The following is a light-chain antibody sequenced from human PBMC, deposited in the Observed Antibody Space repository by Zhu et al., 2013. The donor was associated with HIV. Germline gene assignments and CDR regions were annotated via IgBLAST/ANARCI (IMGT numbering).Light chain of an antibody. CDR3: QQYGSSPPWT. V-gene: IGKV3-20*01. CDR1: QSVSRD. J-gene: IGKJ1*01. Sequence: ETVMTQSPASLSVSPGERATLSCRASQSVSRDLVWYQQRPGQAPRLLIYGTSTRATGIPARFSGSGSGTDFTLTISRLEPEDFAVYYCQQYGSSPPWTFGQGTKVEIK. CDR2: GTS.